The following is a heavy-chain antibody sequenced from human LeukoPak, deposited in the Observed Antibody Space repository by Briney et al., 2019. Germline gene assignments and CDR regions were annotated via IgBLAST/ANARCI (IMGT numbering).Heavy chain of an antibody. V-gene: IGHV3-7*01. Sequence: AGSLRLSCAASGFTFSSYWMSWIRQAPGKGLEWVANIKQDGSEKYYVDSVKGRFTISRDNAKNSLYLQMNSLRAEDTAVYYCAREGTHSSSWYEGPDYWGQGTLVTVSS. CDR2: IKQDGSEK. CDR1: GFTFSSYW. CDR3: AREGTHSSSWYEGPDY. D-gene: IGHD6-13*01. J-gene: IGHJ4*02.